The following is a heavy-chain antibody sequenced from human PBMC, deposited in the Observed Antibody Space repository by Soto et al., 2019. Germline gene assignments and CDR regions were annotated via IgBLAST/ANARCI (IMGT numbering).Heavy chain of an antibody. J-gene: IGHJ4*02. CDR2: INHSGST. CDR3: ANRRGMVRGVIPFVY. V-gene: IGHV4-34*01. Sequence: SETLSLTCAVYGGSFSGYYWSWIRQPPGKGLEWIGEINHSGSTNYNPSLKSRVTISVDTSKNQFSLKLSSVTAADTAVYYCANRRGMVRGVIPFVYWGQGTLVTVSS. CDR1: GGSFSGYY. D-gene: IGHD3-10*01.